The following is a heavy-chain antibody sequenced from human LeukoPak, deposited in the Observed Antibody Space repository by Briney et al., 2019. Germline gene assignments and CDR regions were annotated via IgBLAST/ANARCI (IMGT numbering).Heavy chain of an antibody. D-gene: IGHD2-2*01. J-gene: IGHJ4*02. CDR2: ISSSSSYI. CDR3: ARDLGNDCSSTSCVG. Sequence: GGSLRLSCAASGFTFSSYSMNWVRQAPGKGLEWVSSISSSSSYIYYADSVKGRFTISRDNAKNSLYLQMNSLRAEDTAVYYCARDLGNDCSSTSCVGWGQGTLVTVPS. V-gene: IGHV3-21*01. CDR1: GFTFSSYS.